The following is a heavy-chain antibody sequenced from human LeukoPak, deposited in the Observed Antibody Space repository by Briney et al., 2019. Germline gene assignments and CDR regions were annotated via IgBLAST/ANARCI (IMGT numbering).Heavy chain of an antibody. V-gene: IGHV3-73*01. D-gene: IGHD2-2*02. Sequence: GGSLRLSCAASGFTFSGSAMHWVRQASGKGLEWVGRIRSKANSYASAYAASVKGRFTISRDDLKNTAYLQMNSLKTEDTAVYYCTRSCSSTSCYRGSYFDYWGQGTLVTVSS. CDR3: TRSCSSTSCYRGSYFDY. CDR1: GFTFSGSA. CDR2: IRSKANSYAS. J-gene: IGHJ4*02.